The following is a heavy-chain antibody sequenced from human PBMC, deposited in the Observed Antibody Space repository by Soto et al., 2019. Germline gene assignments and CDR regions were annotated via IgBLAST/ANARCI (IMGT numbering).Heavy chain of an antibody. CDR3: ARDRIAYSSGWYGDSYGMDV. D-gene: IGHD6-19*01. Sequence: GGSLRLSCAASGFTFSSYWMHWVCQAPGKGLVWVSRINSDGSSTSYADSVKGRFTISRDNAKNTLYLQMNSLRAEDTAVYYCARDRIAYSSGWYGDSYGMDVWGQGTTVTVSS. J-gene: IGHJ6*02. CDR1: GFTFSSYW. CDR2: INSDGSST. V-gene: IGHV3-74*01.